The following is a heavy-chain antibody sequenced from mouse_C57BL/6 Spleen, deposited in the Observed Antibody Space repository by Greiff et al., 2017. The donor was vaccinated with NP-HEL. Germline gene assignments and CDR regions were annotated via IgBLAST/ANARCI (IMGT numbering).Heavy chain of an antibody. V-gene: IGHV1-63*01. CDR3: ARYASYGERYFDV. CDR2: IYPGGGYT. Sequence: VQLKQSGAELVRPGTSVKMSCKASGYTFTNYWIGWAKQRPGHGLEWIGDIYPGGGYTNYNEKFKGKATLTADKSSSTAYMQFSSLTSEDSAIYYCARYASYGERYFDVWGTGTTVTVSS. J-gene: IGHJ1*03. D-gene: IGHD6-1*01. CDR1: GYTFTNYW.